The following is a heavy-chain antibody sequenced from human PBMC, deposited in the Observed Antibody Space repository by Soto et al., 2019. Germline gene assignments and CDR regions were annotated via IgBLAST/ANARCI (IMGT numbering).Heavy chain of an antibody. V-gene: IGHV4-4*07. CDR3: VGETGTTFTLLMYFDY. CDR2: IYNGGIP. J-gene: IGHJ4*02. D-gene: IGHD1-7*01. Sequence: SETLSLTCTVSGGSVSSQYWSWIRQPAGKGLEWIGRIYNGGIPLIHPSLESRVALSLDTSKNQFSLTLSSVTAEDTAVYYCVGETGTTFTLLMYFDYWGQGTLVTVSS. CDR1: GGSVSSQY.